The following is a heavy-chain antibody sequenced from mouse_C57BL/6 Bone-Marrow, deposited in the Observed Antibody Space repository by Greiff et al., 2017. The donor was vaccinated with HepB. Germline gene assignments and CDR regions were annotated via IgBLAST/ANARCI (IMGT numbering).Heavy chain of an antibody. J-gene: IGHJ3*01. CDR3: ARGVFAY. V-gene: IGHV1-72*01. CDR1: GYTFTSYW. Sequence: VQLQQPGAELVKPGASVKLSCKASGYTFTSYWMHWVKQRPGRGLEWIGRIDPNGGGTKYNEKFKSKATLTVDKPSSTASMQCRSLTSADSAVYYCARGVFAYWGQGTLVTVSA. CDR2: IDPNGGGT.